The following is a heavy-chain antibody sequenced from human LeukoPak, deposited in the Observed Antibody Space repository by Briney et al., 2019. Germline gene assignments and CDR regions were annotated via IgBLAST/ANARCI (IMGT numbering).Heavy chain of an antibody. J-gene: IGHJ3*01. V-gene: IGHV4-4*02. CDR1: GGXISSDHW. CDR2: IFHIGVT. Sequence: PSETLSLTCTVSGGXISSDHWWSWVRQPPGKSLEWIGEIFHIGVTNYKPSLKSRVSMSVDKSRHQFSLNLRSMTAADTAVYFCARGGRSAFDVWGPGTKVIVSS. CDR3: ARGGRSAFDV.